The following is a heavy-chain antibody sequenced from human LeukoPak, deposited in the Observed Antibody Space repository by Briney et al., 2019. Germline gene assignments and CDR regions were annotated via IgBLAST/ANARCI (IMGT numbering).Heavy chain of an antibody. CDR3: ARVGPNWYFDL. J-gene: IGHJ2*01. V-gene: IGHV3-23*01. Sequence: GGSLRLSCAASGFTFSTYAMTWVRQAPGKGLEWVSAMSASGGSTFYADSVKGRFTSSRDNSKNTLYLQINSLRAEDTAIYYCARVGPNWYFDLWGRGTLVTVSS. CDR2: MSASGGST. CDR1: GFTFSTYA.